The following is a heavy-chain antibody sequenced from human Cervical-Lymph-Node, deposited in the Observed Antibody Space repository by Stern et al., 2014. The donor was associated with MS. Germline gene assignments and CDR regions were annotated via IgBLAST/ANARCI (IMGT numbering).Heavy chain of an antibody. CDR2: ITSSSGTI. V-gene: IGHV3-48*02. CDR3: ARSVQFGMDV. D-gene: IGHD4-17*01. Sequence: VQSGGSLRLSCATSGFTFSIYSMNWARQAPGKGLEWISYITSSSGTIYYADSVKGRFTISRDNAKNSLYLQMNSLRDEDTAVYYCARSVQFGMDVWGQGTTVTVSS. J-gene: IGHJ6*02. CDR1: GFTFSIYS.